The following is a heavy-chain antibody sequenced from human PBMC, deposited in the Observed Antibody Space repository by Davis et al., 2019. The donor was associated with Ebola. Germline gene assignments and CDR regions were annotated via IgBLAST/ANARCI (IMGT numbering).Heavy chain of an antibody. CDR2: IKQDGSEK. J-gene: IGHJ6*02. V-gene: IGHV3-7*03. D-gene: IGHD2-21*02. CDR3: TREGGAYCGGDCYSVYYGMDV. Sequence: GESLKISCAASGFTFSSYWMSWVRQAPGKGLEWVANIKQDGSEKYYVDSVKGRFTISRDNAKNSLYLQMNSLRAEDTAVYYCTREGGAYCGGDCYSVYYGMDVWGQGTTVTVSS. CDR1: GFTFSSYW.